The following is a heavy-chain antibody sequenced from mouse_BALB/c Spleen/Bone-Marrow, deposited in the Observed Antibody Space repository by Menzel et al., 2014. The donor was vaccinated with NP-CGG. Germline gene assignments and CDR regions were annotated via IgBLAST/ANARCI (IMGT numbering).Heavy chain of an antibody. Sequence: VQLKHSGPDLVKPGASVKISCKASGYSFTGYYMHWVKQSHGKSLEWIGRVHPYNGGTSYNQKFKDKAILTVDKSSSTDYMELSSLTSEDSAVYYCARPIYDGYSAAMDYWGQGTPVTVSS. V-gene: IGHV1-36*01. CDR3: ARPIYDGYSAAMDY. CDR1: GYSFTGYY. D-gene: IGHD2-3*01. J-gene: IGHJ4*01. CDR2: VHPYNGGT.